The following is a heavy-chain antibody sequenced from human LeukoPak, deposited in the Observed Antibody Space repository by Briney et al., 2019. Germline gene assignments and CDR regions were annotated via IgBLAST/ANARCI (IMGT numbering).Heavy chain of an antibody. D-gene: IGHD3-22*01. J-gene: IGHJ4*02. Sequence: PSETLSLTCTVSGGSISSYYWSWIRQPPGKRLEWMGYIYYSGSTNYNPSLKSRVTISVDTSKNQFSLQLSSVTAADTAVYYCASSYYYDSSGYINFDYWGQGTLVTVPS. CDR1: GGSISSYY. CDR3: ASSYYYDSSGYINFDY. CDR2: IYYSGST. V-gene: IGHV4-59*01.